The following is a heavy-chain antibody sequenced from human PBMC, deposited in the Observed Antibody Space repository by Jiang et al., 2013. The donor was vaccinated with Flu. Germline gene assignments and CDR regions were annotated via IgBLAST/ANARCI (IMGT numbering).Heavy chain of an antibody. Sequence: GRTYYRSKWYNDYAVSVKSRITINPDTSKNQFSLQLNSVTPEDTAVYYCARSLRDASPRWWKNPFDYWGQGTLVTVSS. D-gene: IGHD5-24*01. J-gene: IGHJ4*02. CDR3: ARSLRDASPRWWKNPFDY. V-gene: IGHV6-1*01. CDR2: TYYRSKWYN.